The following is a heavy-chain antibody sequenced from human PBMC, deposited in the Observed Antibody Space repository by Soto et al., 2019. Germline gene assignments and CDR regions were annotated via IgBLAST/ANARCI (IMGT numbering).Heavy chain of an antibody. J-gene: IGHJ6*02. V-gene: IGHV3-7*01. Sequence: EVQLVESGGGLGQPGGSLRLSCAASGFTFSSYWMSWVRQAPGKGLEWVANIKQDGSEKYYVDSVKGRFTISRDNAKNSLYLQMNSLRAEDTAVYYCARCGSSWYYYYYGMAVWGQGTTVTVSS. CDR2: IKQDGSEK. CDR1: GFTFSSYW. CDR3: ARCGSSWYYYYYGMAV. D-gene: IGHD6-13*01.